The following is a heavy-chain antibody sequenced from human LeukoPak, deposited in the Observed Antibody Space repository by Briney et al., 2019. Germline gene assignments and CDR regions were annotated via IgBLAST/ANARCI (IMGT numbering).Heavy chain of an antibody. CDR3: ERARTSMIVV. CDR1: GFTFSSYW. V-gene: IGHV3-74*01. Sequence: GGSLRLSCAASGFTFSSYWMHWVRQAPGKGLVWVSRINSDGSSTSYADSVKGRSTISRDNAKNTLYLQMNSLRAKDTAVYYCERARTSMIVVWGQGTLVTVSS. D-gene: IGHD3-22*01. CDR2: INSDGSST. J-gene: IGHJ4*02.